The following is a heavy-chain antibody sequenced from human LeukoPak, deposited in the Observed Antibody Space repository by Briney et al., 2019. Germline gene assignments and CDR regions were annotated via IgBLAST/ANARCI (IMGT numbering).Heavy chain of an antibody. J-gene: IGHJ5*02. CDR3: ATGYYEPFAT. D-gene: IGHD2/OR15-2a*01. V-gene: IGHV4-59*01. Sequence: PSETLSLTCTVSGGSISSYYWNWIRQPPGKGLEWIGHIYYSGSTNYNPSLRSRVTISVDTSKNQFSLKLSSVTAADTAVYYCATGYYEPFATWGPGILVTVSS. CDR1: GGSISSYY. CDR2: IYYSGST.